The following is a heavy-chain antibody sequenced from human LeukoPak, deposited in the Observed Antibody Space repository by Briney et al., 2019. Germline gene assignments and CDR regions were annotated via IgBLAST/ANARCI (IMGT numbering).Heavy chain of an antibody. CDR2: IRYDGSNK. V-gene: IGHV3-30*02. CDR1: GFTFSSYG. J-gene: IGHJ4*02. CDR3: AKGELTRGLYFDY. Sequence: PGGSLRLSCAASGFTFSSYGMHWVRQAPGKGLEWVAFIRYDGSNKYYADSVKGRFTISRDNSKNTLYPQMNSLRAEDTAVYYCAKGELTRGLYFDYWGQGTLVTVSS. D-gene: IGHD3-10*01.